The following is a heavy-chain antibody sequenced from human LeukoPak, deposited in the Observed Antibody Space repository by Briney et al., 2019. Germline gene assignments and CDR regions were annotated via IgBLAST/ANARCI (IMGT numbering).Heavy chain of an antibody. D-gene: IGHD4-17*01. CDR2: IKEDGGEG. CDR3: AKEAGQDYGALDAFDV. CDR1: GFTFSSYW. J-gene: IGHJ3*01. V-gene: IGHV3-7*01. Sequence: GGSLRLSCAASGFTFSSYWMTWVRQAPGKGLEWVANIKEDGGEGYYVDSVKGRFTVSRDNAKNSLYLQLNSLRAEDTAVYYCAKEAGQDYGALDAFDVWGQGTMVTVSS.